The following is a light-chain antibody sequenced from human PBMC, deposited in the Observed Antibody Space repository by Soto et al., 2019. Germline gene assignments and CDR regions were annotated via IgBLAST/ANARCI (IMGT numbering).Light chain of an antibody. Sequence: DIQMTQSPSSLSASVGDRVTITCRASQSISSKLNWYQQRPGKVPNLLIYDASSLQSGVPSRFSGSGSGTDFTLTISSLQPEDFATYYCQQSYRSPPTFGQGTKVDI. J-gene: IGKJ1*01. CDR2: DAS. CDR1: QSISSK. CDR3: QQSYRSPPT. V-gene: IGKV1-39*01.